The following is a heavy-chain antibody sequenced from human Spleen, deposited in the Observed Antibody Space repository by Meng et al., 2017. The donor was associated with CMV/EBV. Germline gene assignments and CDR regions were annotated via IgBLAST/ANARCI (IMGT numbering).Heavy chain of an antibody. Sequence: GSGSSVTSGSYYWTWIRQPPGKGLEWIGYIYYSGSTNYNPSLKSRVTMSVDTSRNRFSLKLSSVTAADTAVYYCARGRSGSYSFDYWGQGTLVTVSS. CDR2: IYYSGST. V-gene: IGHV4-61*01. CDR1: GSSVTSGSYY. D-gene: IGHD1-26*01. J-gene: IGHJ4*02. CDR3: ARGRSGSYSFDY.